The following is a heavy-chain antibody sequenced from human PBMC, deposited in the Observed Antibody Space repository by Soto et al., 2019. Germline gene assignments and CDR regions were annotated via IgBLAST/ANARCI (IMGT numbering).Heavy chain of an antibody. J-gene: IGHJ6*02. Sequence: QVQLQESGPGLVKPSQTLSLTCTVSGGSISSGGYYWSWIRQHPGKGLEWIGYIYYSGSTYYNPSLKLRVTISVDTSKNQFSLRLSSVTAADTAVYYCARDQMTTVFGYYYYYGMDVWGQGTTVTVSS. CDR3: ARDQMTTVFGYYYYYGMDV. CDR2: IYYSGST. CDR1: GGSISSGGYY. D-gene: IGHD4-17*01. V-gene: IGHV4-31*03.